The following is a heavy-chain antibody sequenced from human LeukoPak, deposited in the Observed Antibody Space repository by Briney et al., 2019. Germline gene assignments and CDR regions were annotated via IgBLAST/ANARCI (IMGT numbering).Heavy chain of an antibody. Sequence: GGSLRLSCAASGFTFSNYGFHWVRQAPGKGLEWVAVIWYDGSHHYYADSVKGRFTISRDNSKSTLYIQMDSLTAEDTAVYYCARDPDVYGDSFFDFWGQGALVTVS. CDR1: GFTFSNYG. D-gene: IGHD4-17*01. J-gene: IGHJ4*02. CDR2: IWYDGSHH. V-gene: IGHV3-33*01. CDR3: ARDPDVYGDSFFDF.